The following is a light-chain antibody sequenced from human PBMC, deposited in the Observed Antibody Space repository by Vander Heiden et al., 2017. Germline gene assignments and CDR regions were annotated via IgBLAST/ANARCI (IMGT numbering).Light chain of an antibody. J-gene: IGKJ4*01. CDR1: QDISNY. CDR2: DAS. CDR3: LQDDNLPLT. Sequence: DIQMTQSPSSLSASVGDRVTITCQASQDISNYLNWYQQKPGKAPKLLIYDASNLETGVPSRFSGSGSGTDFTFTISSLQPEDIATYYCLQDDNLPLTFGGRTKVEIK. V-gene: IGKV1-33*01.